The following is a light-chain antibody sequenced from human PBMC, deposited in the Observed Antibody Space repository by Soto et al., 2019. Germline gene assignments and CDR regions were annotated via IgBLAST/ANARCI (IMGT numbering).Light chain of an antibody. CDR3: QSYNSGPYT. CDR1: QAIRNS. V-gene: IGKV1-27*01. CDR2: AAS. Sequence: DIQMTQSPSSLAASIGDRVTITCRARQAIRNSLAWYQQKPGKVPILLIYAASTLQSGVPSRFSGSESGTDFTVTIISLQPEDVATYYCQSYNSGPYTFGSGTKVEIK. J-gene: IGKJ3*01.